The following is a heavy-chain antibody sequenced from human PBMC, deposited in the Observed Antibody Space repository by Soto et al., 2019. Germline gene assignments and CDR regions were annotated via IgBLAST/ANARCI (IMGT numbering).Heavy chain of an antibody. CDR3: ARDGYCTNGVCYQRGTNWFDP. D-gene: IGHD2-8*01. J-gene: IGHJ5*02. V-gene: IGHV4-34*01. CDR2: INHSGST. CDR1: GWSFGGYY. Sequence: SETQSLTSAVYGWSFGGYYWILLRQAPGKGLKWIGEINHSGSTNYNPSLKSRVTISVDTSKNQFSLKLSSVTAADTAVYYCARDGYCTNGVCYQRGTNWFDPWGQGTLVNSPQ.